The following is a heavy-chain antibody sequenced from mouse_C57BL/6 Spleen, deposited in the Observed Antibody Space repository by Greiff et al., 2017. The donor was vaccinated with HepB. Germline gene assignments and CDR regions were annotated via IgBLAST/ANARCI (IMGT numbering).Heavy chain of an antibody. CDR1: GFTFSSYA. CDR2: ISDGGSYT. V-gene: IGHV5-4*01. CDR3: ARDNLYYFDY. Sequence: EVQVVESGGGLVKPGGSLKLSCAASGFTFSSYAMSWVRQTPEKRLEWVATISDGGSYTYYPDNVKGRFTISRDNAKNNLYLQMSHLKSEDTAMYYCARDNLYYFDYWGQGTTLTVSS. J-gene: IGHJ2*01.